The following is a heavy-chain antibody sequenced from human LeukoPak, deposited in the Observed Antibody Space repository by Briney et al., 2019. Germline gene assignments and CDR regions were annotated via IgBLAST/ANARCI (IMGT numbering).Heavy chain of an antibody. CDR1: GFTFCDYG. J-gene: IGHJ4*02. CDR2: ISSDGSNK. CDR3: AKNALAGGWFYLDH. V-gene: IGHV3-30*18. Sequence: GGSLRLSCAVSGFTFCDYGMHWVRQAPGKGLEWVAVISSDGSNKYYADSVKGRFSLSRDNSKNTVYVQMNSLRAEDTAVYYCAKNALAGGWFYLDHWGQGTLLTVSS. D-gene: IGHD6-19*01.